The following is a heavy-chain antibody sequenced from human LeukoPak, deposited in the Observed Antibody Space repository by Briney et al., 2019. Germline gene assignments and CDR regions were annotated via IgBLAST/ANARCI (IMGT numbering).Heavy chain of an antibody. Sequence: SETLSLTCTVSGGSISSYYWSWIRQPAGKGLEWIGRIYTSGSTNYNPSLKSRVTMSVDTSKNQFSLKLSSLTAADTAVYYCAREVIRITMVRGVILSLQTNWFDPWGQGTLVTVSS. CDR3: AREVIRITMVRGVILSLQTNWFDP. V-gene: IGHV4-4*07. J-gene: IGHJ5*02. CDR2: IYTSGST. CDR1: GGSISSYY. D-gene: IGHD3-10*01.